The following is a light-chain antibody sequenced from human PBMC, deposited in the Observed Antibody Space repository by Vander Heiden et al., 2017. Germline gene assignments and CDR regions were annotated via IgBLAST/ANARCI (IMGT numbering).Light chain of an antibody. CDR1: QDISNY. CDR3: QQEYNPRIT. V-gene: IGKV1-33*01. J-gene: IGKJ4*01. Sequence: DIQMTQSPSSLSASVGDRVTITCQASQDISNYLNWYQQKPGKAPKLLIYDASNLEIGVPSRFSGSGSATDFTFTISSLQREDIATYYCQQEYNPRITFGGGTKVDIK. CDR2: DAS.